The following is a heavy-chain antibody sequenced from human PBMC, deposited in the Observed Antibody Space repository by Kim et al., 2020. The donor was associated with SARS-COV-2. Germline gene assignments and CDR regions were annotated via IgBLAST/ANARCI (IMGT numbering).Heavy chain of an antibody. J-gene: IGHJ4*02. CDR1: GYTFTSYG. V-gene: IGHV1-18*01. D-gene: IGHD6-13*01. CDR3: ARDLSGSEQALFV. Sequence: ASVKVSCKASGYTFTSYGISWVRQAPGQRLEWMGWISAYNGNTNYAQKVQGRVTMTTDTSTRTAYMELRSLRSDDTAVYYCARDLSGSEQALFVWGQGTLVTVSS. CDR2: ISAYNGNT.